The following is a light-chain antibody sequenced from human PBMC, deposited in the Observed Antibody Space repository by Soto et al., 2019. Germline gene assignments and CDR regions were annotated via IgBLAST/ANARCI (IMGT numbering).Light chain of an antibody. CDR1: QSIVYNSNNKNY. V-gene: IGKV4-1*01. J-gene: IGKJ2*01. CDR2: WAS. Sequence: DIVMTQSPDSLAVSLGERATINCKSSQSIVYNSNNKNYLAWYQQKPGQPPKLLIYWASTRESGVPDRFSGSGSGTDFTLTIRSLQAEDVAVYYCQQYYSTPYTFGQGTKLEIK. CDR3: QQYYSTPYT.